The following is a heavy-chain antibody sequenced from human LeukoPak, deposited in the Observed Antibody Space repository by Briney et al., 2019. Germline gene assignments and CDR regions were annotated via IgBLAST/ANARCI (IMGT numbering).Heavy chain of an antibody. Sequence: PGGSLRLSCAASGSTFSSYAMHWVRQAPGKGLEWVAVISYDGSNKYYADSVKGRFTISRDNSKNTLYLQMNSLTAEDTAVYYCVRDLGGRSGHWGQGTLVTVSS. CDR2: ISYDGSNK. CDR1: GSTFSSYA. V-gene: IGHV3-30*04. CDR3: VRDLGGRSGH. J-gene: IGHJ4*02. D-gene: IGHD1-26*01.